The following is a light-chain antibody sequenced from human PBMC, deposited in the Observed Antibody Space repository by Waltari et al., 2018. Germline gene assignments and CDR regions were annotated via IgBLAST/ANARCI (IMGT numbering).Light chain of an antibody. CDR1: YAFTNS. CDR2: AAS. V-gene: IGKV1-NL1*01. Sequence: DIQMTQSPSSLSASIGDRVTITCRASYAFTNSLAWYQQKPWKAPKLLLYAASRLESGVPSRFSSSGSETDYTLTISSLQPEDFATYYCQQYWSIPWTFGQGTKVEI. CDR3: QQYWSIPWT. J-gene: IGKJ1*01.